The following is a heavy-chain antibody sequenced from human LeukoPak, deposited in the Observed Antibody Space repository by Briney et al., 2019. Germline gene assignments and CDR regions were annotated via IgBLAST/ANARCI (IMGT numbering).Heavy chain of an antibody. V-gene: IGHV4-59*01. D-gene: IGHD3-22*01. Sequence: PSETLSLTCTVSGGSISSYYWSWIRQPPGKGLEWIGYIYYSGSTNYNPSLKSRVTISVDTSKNQFSLKLSSVTAADTAVYYCARGRPYDSSGYYYHDAFDIWGQGTMVTVSS. CDR1: GGSISSYY. CDR3: ARGRPYDSSGYYYHDAFDI. CDR2: IYYSGST. J-gene: IGHJ3*02.